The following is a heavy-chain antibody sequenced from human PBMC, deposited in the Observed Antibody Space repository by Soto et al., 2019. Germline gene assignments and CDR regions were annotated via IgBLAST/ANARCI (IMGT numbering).Heavy chain of an antibody. V-gene: IGHV4-34*01. CDR1: GGSFSGYY. J-gene: IGHJ5*02. CDR2: INHSGST. Sequence: SETLSLTCAVYGGSFSGYYWSWIRQPPGKGLEWIGEINHSGSTNYNPSLKSRVTISVDTSKNQFSLKLSSVTAADTAVYYCTRDASRDSSARGWFDPWGPGTLVTVSS. CDR3: TRDASRDSSARGWFDP. D-gene: IGHD6-13*01.